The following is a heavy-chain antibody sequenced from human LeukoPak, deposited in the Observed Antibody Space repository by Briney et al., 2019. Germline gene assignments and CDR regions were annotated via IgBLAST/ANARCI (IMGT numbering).Heavy chain of an antibody. CDR3: AKEGNDYGDYVFDS. D-gene: IGHD4-17*01. CDR2: ISASGGGT. J-gene: IGHJ5*01. CDR1: GFTFSSYA. Sequence: TGGSLRLSCAASGFTFSSYAMSWVRQAPGKGLEWVSDISASGGGTYYADSVKGRFTVSRDNSKNTLYLRMNSLRAEDTALYYCAKEGNDYGDYVFDSWGQGTLVTVSS. V-gene: IGHV3-23*01.